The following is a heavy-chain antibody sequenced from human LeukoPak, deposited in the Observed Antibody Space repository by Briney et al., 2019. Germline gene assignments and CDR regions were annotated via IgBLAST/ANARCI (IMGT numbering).Heavy chain of an antibody. D-gene: IGHD5-18*01. CDR1: GYTFNDYY. CDR3: AREIGPRQLHLWGSAFDY. V-gene: IGHV1-46*02. J-gene: IGHJ4*02. Sequence: ASVKVSCKASGYTFNDYYMHWVRQAPGQGLEWMGIINPSGGGTSYAQKFQGRLTMTRDTSTTTVYMELSSLRSEDTAMYYCAREIGPRQLHLWGSAFDYWGQGTLVTVSS. CDR2: INPSGGGT.